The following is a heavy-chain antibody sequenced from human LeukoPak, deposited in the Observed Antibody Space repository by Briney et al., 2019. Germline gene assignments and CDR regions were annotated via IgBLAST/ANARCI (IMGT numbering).Heavy chain of an antibody. CDR3: AKERSAHYYYYYMDV. CDR1: GFTFDDYA. V-gene: IGHV3-43*02. D-gene: IGHD3-10*01. CDR2: ISGDAGST. J-gene: IGHJ6*03. Sequence: PGGSLRLSCAASGFTFDDYAMHWVRQAPGKGLEWVSLISGDAGSTYYADSVKGRFTISRDNSKNSLYLQMNSLRTEDTALYYCAKERSAHYYYYYMDVWGKGTTVTVSS.